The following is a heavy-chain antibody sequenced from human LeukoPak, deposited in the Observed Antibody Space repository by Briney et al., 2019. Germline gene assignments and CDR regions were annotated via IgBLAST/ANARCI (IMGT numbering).Heavy chain of an antibody. Sequence: SVKVSCKASGYTFTSYGISWVRQAPGQGLEWMGGIIPIFGTANYAQKFQGRVTITADKSTSTAYMELSSLRSEDTAVYYCARANDYGDYTRPFDYWGQGTLVTVSS. D-gene: IGHD4-17*01. CDR2: IIPIFGTA. J-gene: IGHJ4*02. V-gene: IGHV1-69*06. CDR3: ARANDYGDYTRPFDY. CDR1: GYTFTSYG.